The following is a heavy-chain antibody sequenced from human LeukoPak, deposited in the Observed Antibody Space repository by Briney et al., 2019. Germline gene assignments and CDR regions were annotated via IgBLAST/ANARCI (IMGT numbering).Heavy chain of an antibody. J-gene: IGHJ4*02. CDR2: INPSGGST. CDR3: ARVGDGSAGFDY. Sequence: GASVKVSCKASGYTFTSYYMHWVRRAPGQGLEWMGIINPSGGSTSYAQKFQGRVTVTRDMSTSTVYMELSSLRSEDTAVYYCARVGDGSAGFDYWGQGTLVTVSS. CDR1: GYTFTSYY. D-gene: IGHD3-10*01. V-gene: IGHV1-46*01.